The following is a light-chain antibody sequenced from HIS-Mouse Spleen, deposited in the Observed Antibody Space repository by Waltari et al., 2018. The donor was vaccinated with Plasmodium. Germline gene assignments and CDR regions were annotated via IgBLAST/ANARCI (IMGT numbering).Light chain of an antibody. CDR2: KDS. CDR1: ALPKQH. CDR3: QSADSSGTYWV. Sequence: SYELTQPPSVSVSPGQPARPPCSEDALPKQHAYWYQQKPGQAPVLVIYKDSERPSGIPERFSGSSSGTTVTLTISGVQAEDEADYYCQSADSSGTYWVFGGGTKLTVL. J-gene: IGLJ3*02. V-gene: IGLV3-25*03.